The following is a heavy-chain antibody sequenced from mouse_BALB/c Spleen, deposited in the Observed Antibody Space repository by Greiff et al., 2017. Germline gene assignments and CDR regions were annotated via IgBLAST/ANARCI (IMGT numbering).Heavy chain of an antibody. CDR1: GYTFTSYW. CDR2: IYPSDSYT. V-gene: IGHV1-69*02. CDR3: TTYDYERFAY. Sequence: QVQLQQPGAELVRPGASVKLSCKASGYTFTSYWINWVKQRPGQGLEWIGNIYPSDSYTNYNQKFKDKATLTVDKSSSTAYMQLSSPTSEDSAVYYCTTYDYERFAYWGQGTLVTVSA. J-gene: IGHJ3*01. D-gene: IGHD2-4*01.